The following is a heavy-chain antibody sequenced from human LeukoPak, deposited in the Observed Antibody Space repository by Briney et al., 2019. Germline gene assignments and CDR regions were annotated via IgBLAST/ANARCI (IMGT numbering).Heavy chain of an antibody. D-gene: IGHD6-6*01. V-gene: IGHV1-3*01. CDR3: ARTAGRTFDY. Sequence: ASVKVSCKASGYTFTSYPMHWVRQAPGQRLEWMGWMNAGNGNTKHSQKFQGRVTITWDTSASTAYMELSSLTSEDTAVYYCARTAGRTFDYWGQGTLVTVSS. CDR1: GYTFTSYP. CDR2: MNAGNGNT. J-gene: IGHJ4*02.